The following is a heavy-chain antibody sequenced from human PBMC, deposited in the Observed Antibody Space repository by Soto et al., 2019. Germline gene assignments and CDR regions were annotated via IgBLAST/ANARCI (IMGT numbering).Heavy chain of an antibody. Sequence: EVQLVESGGGLVQPGGSLRLSCVASGFTFSTYDMHWVRQTTGKGLEWVSAIGTAGDTYYPGSVKGRFTISRDDAKNPLYLQMNSLGAGDSAVYYCARDATYGSGYGPDWYFDLWGRGTLVTV. J-gene: IGHJ2*01. D-gene: IGHD3-10*01. CDR1: GFTFSTYD. CDR2: IGTAGDT. CDR3: ARDATYGSGYGPDWYFDL. V-gene: IGHV3-13*04.